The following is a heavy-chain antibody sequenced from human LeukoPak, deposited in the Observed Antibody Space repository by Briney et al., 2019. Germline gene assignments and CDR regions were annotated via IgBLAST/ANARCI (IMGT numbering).Heavy chain of an antibody. Sequence: GGSLRLSCAASGLTFSSYWMHWVRQVPGKGLVWVSRINSDGSDTNYADSVKGRFIISRDNAKNTLYLQMNSLRAEDTALYYCVSRYCSSINCYKASGSGAFDIWGQGTMVTVSS. CDR2: INSDGSDT. J-gene: IGHJ3*02. CDR1: GLTFSSYW. D-gene: IGHD2-2*02. V-gene: IGHV3-74*01. CDR3: VSRYCSSINCYKASGSGAFDI.